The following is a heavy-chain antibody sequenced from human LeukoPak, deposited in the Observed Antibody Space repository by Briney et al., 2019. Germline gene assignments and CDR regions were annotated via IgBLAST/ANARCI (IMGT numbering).Heavy chain of an antibody. CDR2: IYYSGST. Sequence: SQTLSLTCTVSGGSISSGGYYWSWIRQHPGKGLEWIGYIYYSGSTYYNPSLKSRVTISVDTSKNQFSLKLSSVTAADTAVYYCARVEWDRGYSYGYDYWGQGTLVTVSS. D-gene: IGHD5-18*01. CDR3: ARVEWDRGYSYGYDY. J-gene: IGHJ4*02. V-gene: IGHV4-31*03. CDR1: GGSISSGGYY.